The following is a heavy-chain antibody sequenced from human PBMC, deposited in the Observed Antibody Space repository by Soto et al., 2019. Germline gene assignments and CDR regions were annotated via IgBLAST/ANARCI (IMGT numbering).Heavy chain of an antibody. CDR1: GGTFSSYG. V-gene: IGHV1-69*01. Sequence: QVQLVQSGAEVKKPGSSVKVSCKASGGTFSSYGISWVRQAPGQGLEWMGGITAIFGAANYAPKFQGRVTITADESTSTAYMEMNSLRSEDSDVYYCARSEAVRSESGTTVVGPNNWLDPWGQGTLVTVSS. CDR3: ARSEAVRSESGTTVVGPNNWLDP. J-gene: IGHJ5*02. CDR2: ITAIFGAA. D-gene: IGHD1-7*01.